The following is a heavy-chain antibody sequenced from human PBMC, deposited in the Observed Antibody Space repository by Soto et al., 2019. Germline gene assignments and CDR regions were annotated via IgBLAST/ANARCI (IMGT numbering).Heavy chain of an antibody. J-gene: IGHJ4*02. V-gene: IGHV4-38-2*02. CDR2: IYHSGST. D-gene: IGHD4-17*01. Sequence: TSETLSLTCAVSGYSISSGYYWGWIRQPPGKGLEWIGSIYHSGSTYYNPSLKSRVTISVDTSKNQFSLKLSSVTAADTAVYYCAREGNDYGDYALGLWGQGTLVTVSS. CDR3: AREGNDYGDYALGL. CDR1: GYSISSGYY.